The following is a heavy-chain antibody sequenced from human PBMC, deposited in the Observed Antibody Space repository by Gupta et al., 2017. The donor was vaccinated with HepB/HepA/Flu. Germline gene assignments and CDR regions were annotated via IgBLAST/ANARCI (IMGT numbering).Heavy chain of an antibody. Sequence: GLECIGYIYYTGSTNYNPSLRGRVTISLDTPKNQFSLKLSSVTAADTAVYYCARGFRPQAGLYYFDYWGQGTLVTVSS. CDR2: IYYTGST. D-gene: IGHD3-16*01. J-gene: IGHJ4*02. V-gene: IGHV4-59*01. CDR3: ARGFRPQAGLYYFDY.